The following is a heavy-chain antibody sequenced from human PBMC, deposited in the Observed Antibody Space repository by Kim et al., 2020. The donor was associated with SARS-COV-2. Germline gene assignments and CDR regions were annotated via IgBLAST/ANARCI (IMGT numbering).Heavy chain of an antibody. CDR3: AKVVGDPGGFDI. J-gene: IGHJ3*02. CDR2: I. D-gene: IGHD2-8*02. V-gene: IGHV3-9*01. Sequence: IGYADSLKGRFTVSRENAKNSLYLQMNSLRDEDTALYYCAKVVGDPGGFDIWGQGTMVTVSS.